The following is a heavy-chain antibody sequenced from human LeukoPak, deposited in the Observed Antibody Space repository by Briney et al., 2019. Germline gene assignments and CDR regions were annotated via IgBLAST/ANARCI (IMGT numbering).Heavy chain of an antibody. CDR1: GFTFSNFG. Sequence: GGSLRLSCAASGFTFSNFGMSWVRQAPGKGLEWVSVISGSGGSTYYADSVKGRFTISRDNSKNTLYLQMNSLRAEDTAVYYCARDRYYVLDYWGQGILVTVSS. CDR2: ISGSGGST. J-gene: IGHJ4*02. D-gene: IGHD3-10*02. CDR3: ARDRYYVLDY. V-gene: IGHV3-23*01.